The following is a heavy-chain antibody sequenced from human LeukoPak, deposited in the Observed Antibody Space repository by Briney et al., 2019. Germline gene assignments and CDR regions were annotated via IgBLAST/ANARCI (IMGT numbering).Heavy chain of an antibody. CDR1: GYTFTSYY. Sequence: GASVKVSCKASGYTFTSYYMHWVRQAPGQGLEWMGIINPSGGSTSYAQKFQGRVTMTRDTSISTAYMELSRLRSDDAAVYYCARGAYSDYWGQGTLVTVSS. J-gene: IGHJ4*02. CDR2: INPSGGST. CDR3: ARGAYSDY. D-gene: IGHD2-21*01. V-gene: IGHV1-46*01.